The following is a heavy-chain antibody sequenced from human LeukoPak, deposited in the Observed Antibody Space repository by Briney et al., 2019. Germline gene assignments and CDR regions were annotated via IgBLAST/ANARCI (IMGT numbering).Heavy chain of an antibody. CDR2: ISSSSIYI. D-gene: IGHD4-17*01. CDR1: RFTFSSYS. J-gene: IGHJ4*02. Sequence: GGSLRLSCAASRFTFSSYSMNWVRQAPGKGLEWVSSISSSSIYIYYADSVKGRFTISRDNAKSSLSLQMNSLRAEDTAVYYCARVVDHDYGDYYLDYWGQGTLVTVSS. V-gene: IGHV3-21*04. CDR3: ARVVDHDYGDYYLDY.